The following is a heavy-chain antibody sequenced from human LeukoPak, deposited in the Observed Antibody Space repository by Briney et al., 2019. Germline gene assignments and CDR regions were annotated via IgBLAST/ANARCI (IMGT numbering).Heavy chain of an antibody. CDR2: INHSGST. CDR3: ARARY. J-gene: IGHJ4*02. V-gene: IGHV4-34*01. Sequence: SETLSLTCAVYGGSFSGYYWSWIRQPPGRGLEWIGEINHSGSTNYNPSLKSRVTISVDTSKNQFSLKLSSVTAADTAVYYCARARYWGQGTLVTVSS. CDR1: GGSFSGYY.